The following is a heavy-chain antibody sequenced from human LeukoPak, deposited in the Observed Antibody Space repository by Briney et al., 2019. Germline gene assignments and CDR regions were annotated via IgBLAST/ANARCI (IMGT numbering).Heavy chain of an antibody. Sequence: SETLSLTCSVSGGSISSTSYFWGWIRQPPGKGLEWIGSIYYSGSTNYNPSLKSSVTMSVDTPKNQFSLKLTSVTAADTAVYYCARQSIAARGYYYYMDVWGKGTTVTVSS. J-gene: IGHJ6*03. D-gene: IGHD6-6*01. V-gene: IGHV4-39*01. CDR2: IYYSGST. CDR1: GGSISSTSYF. CDR3: ARQSIAARGYYYYMDV.